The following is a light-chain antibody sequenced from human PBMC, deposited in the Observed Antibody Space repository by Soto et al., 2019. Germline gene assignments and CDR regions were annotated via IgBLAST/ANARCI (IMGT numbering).Light chain of an antibody. CDR3: QSYDTSLSGWV. Sequence: GPGQRVTISCTGSSSNIGAGYDAHWHQQLPGTAPKRLISGNNNRPSGVPDRFSGSKSGTSASLAITGLQTEDEADYYCQSYDTSLSGWVFGGGTKLTVL. V-gene: IGLV1-40*01. CDR1: SSNIGAGYD. J-gene: IGLJ3*02. CDR2: GNN.